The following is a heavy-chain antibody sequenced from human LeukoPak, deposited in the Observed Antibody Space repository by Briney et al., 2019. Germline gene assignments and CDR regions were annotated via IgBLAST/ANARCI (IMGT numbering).Heavy chain of an antibody. J-gene: IGHJ3*02. V-gene: IGHV4-4*07. CDR2: IFHTGST. Sequence: PSETLSLTCSVYGDSISTNYWNWIQQPAGKGLEWLGRIFHTGSTNYSPSLKSRVTMSIDSSKNQFSLNLSSVTAADTAVYYCARDRGWRLSLTAFDIWGQGTMVTVSS. CDR3: ARDRGWRLSLTAFDI. CDR1: GDSISTNY. D-gene: IGHD2-21*02.